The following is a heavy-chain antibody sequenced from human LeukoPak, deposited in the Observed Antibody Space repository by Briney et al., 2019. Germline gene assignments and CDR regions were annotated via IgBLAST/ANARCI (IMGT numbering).Heavy chain of an antibody. CDR1: GFPFSRYG. CDR2: ISGSGAGT. CDR3: ARYNWNEVVFDY. V-gene: IGHV3-23*01. J-gene: IGHJ4*02. D-gene: IGHD1-1*01. Sequence: PGGSLRLSCAASGFPFSRYGLSWVRQAPGKGLEWVSAISGSGAGTYYADSVKGRFTISRDNPKNTLYLQMNSLRAEDTAVYYCARYNWNEVVFDYWGQGTLVTVSS.